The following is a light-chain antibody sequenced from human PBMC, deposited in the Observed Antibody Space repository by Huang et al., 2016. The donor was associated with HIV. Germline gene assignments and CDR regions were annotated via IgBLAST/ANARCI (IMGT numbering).Light chain of an antibody. V-gene: IGKV3-15*01. CDR2: DTS. J-gene: IGKJ3*01. CDR3: QQYNNWPRT. Sequence: EIVMTQSPATLSVSPGERVTLSCRASQSVSRNLAWFQQKPGQAPRLLIYDTSTRATGIQPRFSGSGSGTDFTLTISSLQSEDFVVYYCQQYNNWPRTFGPGTKVDFK. CDR1: QSVSRN.